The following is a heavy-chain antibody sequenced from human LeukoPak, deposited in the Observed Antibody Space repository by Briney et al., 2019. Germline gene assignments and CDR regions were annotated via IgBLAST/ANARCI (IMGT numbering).Heavy chain of an antibody. D-gene: IGHD3-10*01. J-gene: IGHJ6*02. Sequence: GGSLRLSCAASGFTFSSYGMHWVRQAPGKGLEWVAVISYDGSNKYYADSVKGRFTISRDNSKNTLYLQMNSLGAEDTAVYYCAKDAAGFGELLTYYYYGMDVWGQGTTVTVSS. CDR1: GFTFSSYG. CDR3: AKDAAGFGELLTYYYYGMDV. V-gene: IGHV3-30*18. CDR2: ISYDGSNK.